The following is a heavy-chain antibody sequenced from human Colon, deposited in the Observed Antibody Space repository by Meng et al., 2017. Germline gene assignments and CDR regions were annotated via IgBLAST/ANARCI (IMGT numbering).Heavy chain of an antibody. J-gene: IGHJ4*02. D-gene: IGHD2-15*01. CDR2: ISYDGSEK. CDR3: ARDLAYCSGGRCYSHTGIDY. Sequence: SLKISCTASGFTFSDYAMEWVRQAPGKGLEWVGRISYDGSEKYDGDSMKGRITISRDNSKNTLYLEMNSLRVEDTAVYYCARDLAYCSGGRCYSHTGIDYWGQGNLV. CDR1: GFTFSDYA. V-gene: IGHV3-30*01.